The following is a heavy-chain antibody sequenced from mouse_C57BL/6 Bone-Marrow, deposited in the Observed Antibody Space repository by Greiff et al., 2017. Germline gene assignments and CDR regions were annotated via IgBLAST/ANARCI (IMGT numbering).Heavy chain of an antibody. CDR2: ISDGGSYT. V-gene: IGHV5-4*01. CDR1: GFTFSSYA. J-gene: IGHJ2*01. D-gene: IGHD2-12*01. Sequence: EVKLVESGGGLVKPGGSLTLSCAASGFTFSSYAMSWFRQTPEKRLEWVATISDGGSYTYYPDNVKGRFTISRDNAKNNLYLQMSHLKSEDTAMYYCARDDSFDYWGQGTTLTVSS. CDR3: ARDDSFDY.